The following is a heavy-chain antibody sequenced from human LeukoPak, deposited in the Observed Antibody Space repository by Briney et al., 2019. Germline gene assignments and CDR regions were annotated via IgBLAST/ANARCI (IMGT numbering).Heavy chain of an antibody. V-gene: IGHV1-69*05. D-gene: IGHD3-22*01. CDR1: GGTFSSYA. J-gene: IGHJ5*02. CDR2: IIPIFGTA. Sequence: SVKVSCKASGGTFSSYAISWVRQAPGQGLEWMGRIIPIFGTANYAQKFQGRVTITTDESTSTAYMELRSLRSEDTAVYYCAREGGIITPSRWFDPWGQGTLVTVSS. CDR3: AREGGIITPSRWFDP.